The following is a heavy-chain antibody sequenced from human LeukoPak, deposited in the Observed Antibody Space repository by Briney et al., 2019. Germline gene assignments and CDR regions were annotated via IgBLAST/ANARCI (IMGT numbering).Heavy chain of an antibody. CDR1: GFTFSNYG. Sequence: GGSLRLSCAASGFTFSNYGMHWVRQAPGKGLEWVAFIRYDGSNKYYADSVKGRFTISRDNSKNTLYLQMNSLRAEDTAVYYCARDATYGSGLGLGYWGQGTLVTVSS. J-gene: IGHJ4*02. V-gene: IGHV3-30*02. CDR2: IRYDGSNK. D-gene: IGHD3-10*01. CDR3: ARDATYGSGLGLGY.